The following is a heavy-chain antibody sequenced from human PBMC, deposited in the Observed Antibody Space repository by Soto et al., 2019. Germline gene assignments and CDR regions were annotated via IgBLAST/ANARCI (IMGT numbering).Heavy chain of an antibody. CDR2: IKSKTDGGTT. V-gene: IGHV3-15*07. J-gene: IGHJ6*02. CDR3: TTPSGRYYYYYGMDV. Sequence: SLRLSCAASGFTFCNAWMNWVRQAPGKGLEWVGRIKSKTDGGTTDYAAPVKGRFTISRDDSKNTLYLQMNSLKTEDTAVYYCTTPSGRYYYYYGMDVWGQGTTVTVSS. D-gene: IGHD3-3*01. CDR1: GFTFCNAW.